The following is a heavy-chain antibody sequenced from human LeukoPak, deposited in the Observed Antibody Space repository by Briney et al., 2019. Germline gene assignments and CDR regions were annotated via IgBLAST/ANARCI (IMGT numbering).Heavy chain of an antibody. CDR3: ARAQPHYDILTGYIYYFDY. CDR1: GGSISSSSYY. Sequence: SETLSLTCTVSGGSISSSSYYWGWIRQPPGKGLEWIGYIYYSGSTYYNPSLKSRVTISVDTSKNQFSLKMSSVTAADTAVYYCARAQPHYDILTGYIYYFDYWGQGTLVTVSS. CDR2: IYYSGST. J-gene: IGHJ4*02. V-gene: IGHV4-61*05. D-gene: IGHD3-9*01.